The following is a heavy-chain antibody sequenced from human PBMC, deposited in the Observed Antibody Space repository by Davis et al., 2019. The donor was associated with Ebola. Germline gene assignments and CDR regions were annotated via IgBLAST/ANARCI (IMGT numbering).Heavy chain of an antibody. CDR3: AREIAAAVDY. D-gene: IGHD6-13*01. CDR1: GGSFSGYY. V-gene: IGHV4-34*01. Sequence: MPSETLSLTCAVYGGSFSGYYWSWIRQPPGKGLEWIGSIYYSGNTYYNPSLKSRVTVSVDTTQNHFSLNLNSVTAADTAVYYCAREIAAAVDYWGQGTLVTVSS. CDR2: IYYSGNT. J-gene: IGHJ4*02.